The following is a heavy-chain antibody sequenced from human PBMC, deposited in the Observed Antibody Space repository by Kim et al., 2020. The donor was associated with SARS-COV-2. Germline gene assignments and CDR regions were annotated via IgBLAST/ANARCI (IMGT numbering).Heavy chain of an antibody. V-gene: IGHV3-23*01. CDR2: ITGNGAIT. D-gene: IGHD5-18*01. CDR1: GFTFTTYG. J-gene: IGHJ4*02. CDR3: AKRGVDAVMGRLCDY. Sequence: GGSLRLSCAASGFTFTTYGMSWVRQAPGKGLEWVSAITGNGAITYYADSVRGLFTISRDNSKNTLYLQRNSLRAEDTAVYYCAKRGVDAVMGRLCDYWGQGTLVTVSS.